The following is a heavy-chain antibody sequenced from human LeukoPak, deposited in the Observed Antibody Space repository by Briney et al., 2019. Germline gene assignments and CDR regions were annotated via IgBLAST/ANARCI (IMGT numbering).Heavy chain of an antibody. D-gene: IGHD3-10*01. J-gene: IGHJ3*02. Sequence: GGSLKLSCPASGFTFSTYSMNWVRQAPGKGLEWVSSISSSSNYIYYADSLKGRFTISRDNAKNSLYLQMNSLRAENTAMYFCAREGMGRRAFDIWGQGTMVTVSS. CDR1: GFTFSTYS. V-gene: IGHV3-21*01. CDR2: ISSSSNYI. CDR3: AREGMGRRAFDI.